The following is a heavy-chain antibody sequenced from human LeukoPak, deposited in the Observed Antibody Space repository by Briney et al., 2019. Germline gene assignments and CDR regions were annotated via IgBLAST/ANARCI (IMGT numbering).Heavy chain of an antibody. CDR3: ARDAPPPRLLSYYYYYMDV. V-gene: IGHV4-39*07. J-gene: IGHJ6*03. CDR1: GGSISSYY. Sequence: TSETLSLTCTVSGGSISSYYWGWIRQPPGKGLEWIGSIYQSGSTYYNPSLKSRVTISVDTSKNQFSLKLSSVTAADTAVYYCARDAPPPRLLSYYYYYMDVWGKGTTVTVSS. D-gene: IGHD1-26*01. CDR2: IYQSGST.